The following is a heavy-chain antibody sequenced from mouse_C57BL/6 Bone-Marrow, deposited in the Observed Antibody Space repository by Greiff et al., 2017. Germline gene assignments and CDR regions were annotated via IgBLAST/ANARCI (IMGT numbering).Heavy chain of an antibody. D-gene: IGHD2-4*01. Sequence: QVQLKQSGAELARPGASVKLSCKASGYTFTSYGISWVKQRTGQGLEWIGEIYPRSGNTYYNEKFKGKATLTADKSSSTAYMELRSLTSEDSAVYFCASSDYHYYFDYWGQGTTLTVSS. V-gene: IGHV1-81*01. J-gene: IGHJ2*01. CDR1: GYTFTSYG. CDR3: ASSDYHYYFDY. CDR2: IYPRSGNT.